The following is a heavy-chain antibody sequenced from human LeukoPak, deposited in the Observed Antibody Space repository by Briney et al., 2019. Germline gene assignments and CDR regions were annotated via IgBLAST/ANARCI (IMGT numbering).Heavy chain of an antibody. J-gene: IGHJ3*02. V-gene: IGHV4-34*01. D-gene: IGHD6-13*01. CDR3: AAAAAGKGAFDI. CDR2: INHSGST. CDR1: GESFSGYY. Sequence: SETLSLTCAVYGESFSGYYWNWIRQPPGKGLEWIGEINHSGSTNYNPSLKSRVTISVDTSKNQFSLKLSSVTAADTAVYYCAAAAAGKGAFDIWGQGTMVTVSS.